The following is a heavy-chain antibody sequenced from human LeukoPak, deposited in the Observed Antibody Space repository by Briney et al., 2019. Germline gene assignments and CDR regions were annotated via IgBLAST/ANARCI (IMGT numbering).Heavy chain of an antibody. D-gene: IGHD3-10*01. CDR2: ISGSGAYT. J-gene: IGHJ1*01. V-gene: IGHV3-23*01. Sequence: PGGSLRLSCAPSGFTFSSYAMSWVRQAPGKGLEWVSTISGSGAYTYYADSVKGRFTISRDNSKNTLYLQMNSLRAEDTAVYYCAKYFASGSYYKLPHWGQGTLVTVSS. CDR1: GFTFSSYA. CDR3: AKYFASGSYYKLPH.